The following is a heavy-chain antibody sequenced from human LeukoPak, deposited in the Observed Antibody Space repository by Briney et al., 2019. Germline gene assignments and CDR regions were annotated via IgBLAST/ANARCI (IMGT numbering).Heavy chain of an antibody. CDR1: GFTFNTYG. D-gene: IGHD2-8*02. Sequence: PGGSLRLSCAASGFTFNTYGMNWVRPAPGKGLEWLSYIGPGPSHTYYADSVRGRFVISRDDAKSSLYLQMSSLRDEDTAVYYCTRETWFIGNWGQGTLVTVSS. J-gene: IGHJ4*02. CDR2: IGPGPSHT. CDR3: TRETWFIGN. V-gene: IGHV3-21*01.